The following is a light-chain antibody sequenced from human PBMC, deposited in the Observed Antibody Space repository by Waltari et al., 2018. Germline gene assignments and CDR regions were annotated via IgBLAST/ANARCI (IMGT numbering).Light chain of an antibody. V-gene: IGKV1-39*01. J-gene: IGKJ3*01. Sequence: DIQMTQSPSSLSASVGDRVTITCRASQSISSYLNWYQQKPGKAPKLLIYAASTLQTGVPSRFSGNGSGTDFTLTISSLQPEDVATYYCQQSYSTPPTFCPGTKVDIK. CDR1: QSISSY. CDR3: QQSYSTPPT. CDR2: AAS.